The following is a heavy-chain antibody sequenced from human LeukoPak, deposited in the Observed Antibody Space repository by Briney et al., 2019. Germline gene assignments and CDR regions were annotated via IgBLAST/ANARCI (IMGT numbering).Heavy chain of an antibody. V-gene: IGHV1-18*01. Sequence: ASLKVSCKASGYTFTSYGISWVRQAPGQWLEWMGWISAYNGNTNYAQTLQGRVTMTTDTSTSTAYMELRSLRSDDTAVYYCARGERFFWFDPWGQGTLVTVSS. D-gene: IGHD1-26*01. CDR1: GYTFTSYG. J-gene: IGHJ5*02. CDR3: ARGERFFWFDP. CDR2: ISAYNGNT.